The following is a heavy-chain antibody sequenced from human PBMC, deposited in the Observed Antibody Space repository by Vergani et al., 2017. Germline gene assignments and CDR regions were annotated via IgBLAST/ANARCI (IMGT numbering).Heavy chain of an antibody. J-gene: IGHJ6*02. D-gene: IGHD2-15*01. CDR2: IGTAGDT. V-gene: IGHV3-13*01. CDR3: AREYNNRRYCSSGSCIYYYYGIDV. CDR1: GFTFSSYD. Sequence: EVQLVESGGGLVQPGGSLRLSCAASGFTFSSYDMHWVRQATGKGLEWVSAIGTAGDTYYPGSTKGRFTISRENAKNSLYHQMNSLRAGDTAVYYYAREYNNRRYCSSGSCIYYYYGIDVWGQGTTVTVSS.